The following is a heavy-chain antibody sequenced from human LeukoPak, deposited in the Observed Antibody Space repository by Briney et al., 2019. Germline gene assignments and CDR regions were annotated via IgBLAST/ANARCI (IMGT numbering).Heavy chain of an antibody. J-gene: IGHJ3*02. CDR1: GGTFSSYA. V-gene: IGHV1-69*04. D-gene: IGHD6-13*01. CDR3: ARDPSIAAAGTIEDAFDI. CDR2: IIPILGIA. Sequence: SVKVSCKASGGTFSSYAISWVRQAPGQGLEWMGRIIPILGIANYAQKFQGRVAITADKSTSTAYMELSSLRSEDTAAYYCARDPSIAAAGTIEDAFDIWGQGTMVTVSS.